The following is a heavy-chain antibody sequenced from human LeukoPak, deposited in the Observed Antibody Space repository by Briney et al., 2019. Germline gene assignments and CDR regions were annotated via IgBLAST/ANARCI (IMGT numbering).Heavy chain of an antibody. J-gene: IGHJ5*02. D-gene: IGHD4-17*01. Sequence: RPSETLSLTCSVSGDSITNYFWTWLRQPPGKGLEWVGYLFYNGNNNYNPSLRGRVTISVDTSKNQFSLTLTSVTAADTGIYYCARDIRGNGDFSPWGQGTLVAVSS. CDR2: LFYNGNN. CDR1: GDSITNYF. V-gene: IGHV4-59*01. CDR3: ARDIRGNGDFSP.